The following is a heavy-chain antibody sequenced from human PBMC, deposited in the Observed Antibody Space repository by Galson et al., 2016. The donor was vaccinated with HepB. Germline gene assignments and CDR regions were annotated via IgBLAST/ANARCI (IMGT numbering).Heavy chain of an antibody. Sequence: SLRLSCAASGFSFRTYALHWVRQAPGKGLEWVAVISYDGSNKDYADSVKGRFTISRENSKNTLHLHMNNLRADDTAVYYCAKVPSMVRGFWGQGTMVTVSS. CDR2: ISYDGSNK. CDR3: AKVPSMVRGF. CDR1: GFSFRTYA. D-gene: IGHD3-10*01. J-gene: IGHJ3*01. V-gene: IGHV3-30*18.